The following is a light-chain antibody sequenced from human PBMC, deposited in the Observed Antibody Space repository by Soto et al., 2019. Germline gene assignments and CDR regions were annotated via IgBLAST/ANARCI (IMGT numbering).Light chain of an antibody. V-gene: IGLV2-11*01. CDR3: CSYAGSYTLV. Sequence: QSVLTQPRSVSGSPGQSVTISCTGTNSDVGVYNYVSWYQHHPGKAPKLMIYDVSKRPSGVPDRFSGSKSGNTASLTISGLQAEDEADYYCCSYAGSYTLVFGGGTKLTVL. CDR2: DVS. J-gene: IGLJ2*01. CDR1: NSDVGVYNY.